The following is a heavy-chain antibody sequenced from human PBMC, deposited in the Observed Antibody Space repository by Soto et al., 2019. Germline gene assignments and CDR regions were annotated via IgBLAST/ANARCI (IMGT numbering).Heavy chain of an antibody. CDR1: GGSISSYY. CDR2: IYYSGST. Sequence: PSETLSLTCTVSGGSISSYYWSWIRQPPGKGLEWIGYIYYSGSTNYNPSLKSRVTISVDTSKNQFSLKLSSVTAADTAVYYCARLDPSYYYMDVWGKGTTVTVSS. J-gene: IGHJ6*03. V-gene: IGHV4-59*08. D-gene: IGHD3-9*01. CDR3: ARLDPSYYYMDV.